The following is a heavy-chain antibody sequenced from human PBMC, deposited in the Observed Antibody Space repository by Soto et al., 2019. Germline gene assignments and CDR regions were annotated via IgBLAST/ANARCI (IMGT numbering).Heavy chain of an antibody. CDR1: GFTFSNYW. CDR2: IREDGSKQ. V-gene: IGHV3-7*03. J-gene: IGHJ4*02. CDR3: ARGTRNPGLDN. D-gene: IGHD1-7*01. Sequence: GSLRLSCAASGFTFSNYWMNWVRQAPGKGLEWVGNIREDGSKQGYVDSVRGRFTISRDNAKNSLYLQINSLRAEDTAVYYCARGTRNPGLDNWGQGTLVTVSS.